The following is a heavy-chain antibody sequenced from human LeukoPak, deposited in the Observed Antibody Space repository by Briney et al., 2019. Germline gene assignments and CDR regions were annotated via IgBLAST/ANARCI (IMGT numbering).Heavy chain of an antibody. J-gene: IGHJ4*02. Sequence: PGGSLRLSCAASGFMFSNYWMTWVRQAPGKGLEWVANIKPDGSETYYVDPVKGRFTISRDNAKNFLYLQMNSLRGEDAAVYYCGGFGYEAAVDLWGQGTLVTVSS. CDR2: IKPDGSET. CDR1: GFMFSNYW. D-gene: IGHD6-13*01. CDR3: GGFGYEAAVDL. V-gene: IGHV3-7*01.